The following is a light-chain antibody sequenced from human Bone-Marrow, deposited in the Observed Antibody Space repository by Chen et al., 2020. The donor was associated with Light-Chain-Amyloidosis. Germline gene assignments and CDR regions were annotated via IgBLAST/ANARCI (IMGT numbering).Light chain of an antibody. CDR3: QQSSSSPIT. CDR2: GTS. J-gene: IGKJ5*01. Sequence: EIVLTQSPGTLSLSPGDRVTLSCRASQSVHANYLTWYQQKPGQAPRLLISGTSSRAAGIPDRFSGSGSGTDFTLTISRLEPGDFAVYYCQQSSSSPITFGQGTRLEIK. V-gene: IGKV3-20*01. CDR1: QSVHANY.